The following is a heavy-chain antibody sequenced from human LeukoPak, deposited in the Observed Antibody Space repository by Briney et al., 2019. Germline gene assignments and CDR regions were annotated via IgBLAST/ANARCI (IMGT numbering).Heavy chain of an antibody. J-gene: IGHJ4*02. CDR3: ARRKASPITVAGLIDY. CDR1: DDSISSGSYY. CDR2: IYYSGNT. Sequence: KTSETLSLTCTVSDDSISSGSYYWGWIRQPPGKGLEWIGSIYYSGNTHYNTSLKSRVAMSVDTSKKQFSLKLNSVTAADTAVYFCARRKASPITVAGLIDYWGQGALVTVSS. V-gene: IGHV4-39*01. D-gene: IGHD6-19*01.